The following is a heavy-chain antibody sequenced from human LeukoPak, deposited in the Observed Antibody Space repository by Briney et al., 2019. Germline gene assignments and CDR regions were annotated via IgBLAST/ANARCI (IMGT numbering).Heavy chain of an antibody. CDR3: AGARGYYYMDV. D-gene: IGHD3-10*01. J-gene: IGHJ6*03. V-gene: IGHV4-59*11. Sequence: PSETLSLTCTVSGGSISSHCWSWIRQPPGKGLEWIGYIYYSGSTNYNPSLKSRVTISVDTSKNQFSLKLSSVTAADTAVYYCAGARGYYYMDVWGKGTTVTVSS. CDR1: GGSISSHC. CDR2: IYYSGST.